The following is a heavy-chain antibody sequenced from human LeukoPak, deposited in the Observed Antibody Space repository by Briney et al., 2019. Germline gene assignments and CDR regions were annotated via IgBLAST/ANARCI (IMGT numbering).Heavy chain of an antibody. J-gene: IGHJ4*02. CDR2: IRYDASNK. CDR1: GFTFDDYA. V-gene: IGHV3-30*02. D-gene: IGHD3-3*01. CDR3: AKEELRFLEWFPFDY. Sequence: GGSLRLSCAASGFTFDDYAMHWVRQAPGKGLEWVAFIRYDASNKYYADSVKGRLTISRDNSKNTLYLQMNSLRAEDTAVYYCAKEELRFLEWFPFDYWGQGTLVTVSS.